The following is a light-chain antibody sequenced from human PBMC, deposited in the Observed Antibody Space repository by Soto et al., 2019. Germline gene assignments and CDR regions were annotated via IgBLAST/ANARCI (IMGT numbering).Light chain of an antibody. V-gene: IGKV1-5*01. CDR3: QHHNSYSQT. Sequence: DIQMTQSPPTLSSSVGERVTITCRASQSIRHYLAWYQQMPGKAPTLLIYGASTWQSGVPSRFSGSGSGTEFTLTISSLQPDDFGTYFCQHHNSYSQTFGQGTKVEIK. CDR1: QSIRHY. J-gene: IGKJ1*01. CDR2: GAS.